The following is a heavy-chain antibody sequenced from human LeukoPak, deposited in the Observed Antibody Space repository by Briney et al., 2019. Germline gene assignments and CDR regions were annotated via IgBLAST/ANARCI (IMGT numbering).Heavy chain of an antibody. Sequence: ASVKVSCKASGYTFTGYYMHWVRQAPGQGLEWMGWINPSSGGTNYAQKFQGRVTMTRDTSISTAYMELSRLRSDDTAVYYCARVSDRGVTIDYWGQGTLVTVSS. CDR3: ARVSDRGVTIDY. D-gene: IGHD3-10*01. V-gene: IGHV1-2*02. CDR1: GYTFTGYY. CDR2: INPSSGGT. J-gene: IGHJ4*02.